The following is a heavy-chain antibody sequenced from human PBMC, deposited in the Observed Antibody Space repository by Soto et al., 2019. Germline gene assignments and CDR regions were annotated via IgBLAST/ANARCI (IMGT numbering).Heavy chain of an antibody. CDR3: ARDWVWSGYYYYGMDV. CDR2: IYYSGST. Sequence: QVQLQESGPGLVKPSETLSLTCTVSGGSISSYYWSWIRQPPGKGLEWIGYIYYSGSTNYNPSLKSRVTISVDTSKHQFSLKLSSVTAADTAVYYCARDWVWSGYYYYGMDVWGQGTTVTVSS. J-gene: IGHJ6*02. CDR1: GGSISSYY. V-gene: IGHV4-59*01. D-gene: IGHD3-3*01.